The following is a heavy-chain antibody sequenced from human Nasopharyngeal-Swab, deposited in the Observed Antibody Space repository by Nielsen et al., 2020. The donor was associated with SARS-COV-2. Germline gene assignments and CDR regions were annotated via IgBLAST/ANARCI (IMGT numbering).Heavy chain of an antibody. J-gene: IGHJ4*02. D-gene: IGHD1-7*01. CDR3: VQGTTATDV. CDR1: GFTFSAYG. CDR2: ISRSGGSV. V-gene: IGHV3-23*01. Sequence: GESLKISCAASGFTFSAYGMTWVRQAAGKGLEWVSGISRSGGSVDYADSVKGRFTTSRDNSKNMVYLHMARLRVEDTALYYCVQGTTATDVWGQGTLVTVSS.